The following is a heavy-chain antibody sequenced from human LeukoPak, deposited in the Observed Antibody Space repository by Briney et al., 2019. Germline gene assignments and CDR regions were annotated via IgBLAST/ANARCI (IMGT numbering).Heavy chain of an antibody. CDR2: IIPIFGTA. CDR1: GGTFSSYA. V-gene: IGHV1-69*05. J-gene: IGHJ4*02. Sequence: GASVKVSCKASGGTFSSYAISWVRQAPGQGLEWMGGIIPIFGTANYAQKFQGRVTITTDESTSTAYMELSSLRSEDTAVYYCAKQYLGETGTTPGYFDYWGQGTLVTVSS. D-gene: IGHD1-7*01. CDR3: AKQYLGETGTTPGYFDY.